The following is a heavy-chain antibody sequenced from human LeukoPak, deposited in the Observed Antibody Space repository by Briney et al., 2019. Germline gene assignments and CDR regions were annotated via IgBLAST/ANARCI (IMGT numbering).Heavy chain of an antibody. J-gene: IGHJ5*02. V-gene: IGHV3-23*01. CDR2: ISGSGGST. Sequence: GGSLRLSCAASGFTFSSYAMSWVRQAPGKGLEWVSAISGSGGSTYYADSVKGRFTISRDNAKNSLFLQMNRLIDDDRAVYYCAREGMSAWGQGTLVTVSS. CDR1: GFTFSSYA. CDR3: AREGMSA.